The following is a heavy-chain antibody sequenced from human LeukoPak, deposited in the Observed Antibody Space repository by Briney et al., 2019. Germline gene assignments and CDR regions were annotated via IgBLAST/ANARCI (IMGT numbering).Heavy chain of an antibody. D-gene: IGHD4-23*01. CDR1: GFTFSSYA. CDR2: ISGSGGST. CDR3: ARLDYAVVTLDDAFDI. V-gene: IGHV3-23*01. J-gene: IGHJ3*02. Sequence: GGSLRLSCAASGFTFSSYAMSWVRQAPGKGLEWVSAISGSGGSTYYADSVKGRFTISRDNSKNTLYLQMNSLRAEDTAVYYCARLDYAVVTLDDAFDIWGQGTMVTVSS.